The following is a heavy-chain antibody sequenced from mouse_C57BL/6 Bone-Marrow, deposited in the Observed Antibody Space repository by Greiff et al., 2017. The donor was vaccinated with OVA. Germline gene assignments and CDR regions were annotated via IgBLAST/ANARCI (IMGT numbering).Heavy chain of an antibody. CDR3: ARQLSLRRFAY. J-gene: IGHJ3*01. CDR1: GYTFTSYG. CDR2: IYPRSGNT. D-gene: IGHD3-2*02. V-gene: IGHV1-81*01. Sequence: VQRVESGAELARPGASVKLSCKASGYTFTSYGISWVKQRTGQGLEWIGEIYPRSGNTSYNEKFKGKATLTADKSSSTAYMELRSLTSEDSAVYFCARQLSLRRFAYWGQGTLVTVSA.